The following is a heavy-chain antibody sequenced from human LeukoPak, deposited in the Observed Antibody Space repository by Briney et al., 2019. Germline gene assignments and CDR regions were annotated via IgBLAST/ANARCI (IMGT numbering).Heavy chain of an antibody. Sequence: SETLSLTCAVYGVSFSGYYWRWIRQPPGKGREWLGEVSHSGSNNSNPSPRSGATITVETANNQFSLKLSSVTAADTAVYYCARQYCGGGSCYGSRGTFDIWGQGTMVTVSS. V-gene: IGHV4-34*01. J-gene: IGHJ3*02. CDR3: ARQYCGGGSCYGSRGTFDI. D-gene: IGHD2-15*01. CDR2: VSHSGSN. CDR1: GVSFSGYY.